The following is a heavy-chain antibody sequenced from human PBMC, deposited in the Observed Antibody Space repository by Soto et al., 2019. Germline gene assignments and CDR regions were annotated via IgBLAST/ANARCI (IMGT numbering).Heavy chain of an antibody. CDR2: ISAYNGNT. Sequence: SVKVSVKAAGYTFSVYGISWVREAPGQGLEWMGWISAYNGNTNYAQNLQGRVTMTTDTSTSTAYMELRSLRSDDTAVYYCARAEEYCSSTSCSTGYYYYYGMDVWGQGTTVTVSS. CDR1: GYTFSVYG. CDR3: ARAEEYCSSTSCSTGYYYYYGMDV. V-gene: IGHV1-18*01. J-gene: IGHJ6*02. D-gene: IGHD2-2*01.